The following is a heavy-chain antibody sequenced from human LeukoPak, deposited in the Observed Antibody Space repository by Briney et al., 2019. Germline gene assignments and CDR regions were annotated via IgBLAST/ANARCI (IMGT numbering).Heavy chain of an antibody. CDR1: GYTFTGYY. J-gene: IGHJ4*02. CDR3: ARDTSYGYYDSHFDY. Sequence: ASVKVSCKASGYTFTGYYMHWVRRAPGQGLEWMGWINPNSGGTNYAQKFQGRVTMTRDTSISTAYMELSRLRSDDTAVYYCARDTSYGYYDSHFDYWGQGTLVTVSS. V-gene: IGHV1-2*02. D-gene: IGHD3-22*01. CDR2: INPNSGGT.